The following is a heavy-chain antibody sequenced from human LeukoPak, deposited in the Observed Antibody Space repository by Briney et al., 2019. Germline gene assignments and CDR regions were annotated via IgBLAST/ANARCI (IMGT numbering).Heavy chain of an antibody. CDR2: ISPHSGAT. Sequence: GASVKVSCKASGYTFTAYYIHWVRQAPGQGLEWMGWISPHSGATNYPQRFQGRVSMTRDTSITTAYMELSRLRSDDTGVYYCARATTEATLITLDFWGQGTLVAVSS. D-gene: IGHD4-23*01. V-gene: IGHV1-2*02. J-gene: IGHJ4*02. CDR3: ARATTEATLITLDF. CDR1: GYTFTAYY.